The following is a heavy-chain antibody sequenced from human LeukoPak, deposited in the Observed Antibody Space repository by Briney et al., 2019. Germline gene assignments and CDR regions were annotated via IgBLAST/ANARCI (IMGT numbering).Heavy chain of an antibody. CDR3: ARDGGLYSGDFYWFDP. J-gene: IGHJ5*02. Sequence: GGSLRLSCAASGFTFRSYSVNWVRQAPGKGLEWVSFISSSGSYIYYADSVRGRFTISRDNAKNSVYLQMNSLRAEDTAVYYCARDGGLYSGDFYWFDPWGQGTLVTVSS. CDR1: GFTFRSYS. V-gene: IGHV3-21*01. CDR2: ISSSGSYI. D-gene: IGHD4-11*01.